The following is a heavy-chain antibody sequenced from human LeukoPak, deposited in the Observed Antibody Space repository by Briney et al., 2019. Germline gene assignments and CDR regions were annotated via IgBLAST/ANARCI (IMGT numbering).Heavy chain of an antibody. CDR3: AAGPADDSYDNY. V-gene: IGHV3-74*01. D-gene: IGHD5-18*01. CDR2: VNSDGSST. CDR1: GFTFTNYW. Sequence: GGSLRLSCAASGFTFTNYWMHWVRQAPGKGLVWVSRVNSDGSSTSYADSVKGQFTIFRDNAKNTLYLQMSSLRVEDTAVYYCAAGPADDSYDNYWGQGTLVTVSS. J-gene: IGHJ4*02.